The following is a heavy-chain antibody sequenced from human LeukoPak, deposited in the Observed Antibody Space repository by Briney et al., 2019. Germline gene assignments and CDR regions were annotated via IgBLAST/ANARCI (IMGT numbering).Heavy chain of an antibody. CDR3: ARIRQLWDLFEP. J-gene: IGHJ5*02. CDR1: GYSSISNW. V-gene: IGHV5-51*01. D-gene: IGHD6-6*01. CDR2: NYPVDADT. Sequence: RGESLKSSCQTSGYSSISNWFGWLSQLPAKGLEWLQINYPVDADTSYNPSFKGHVTISAAKSISPAYLQWSSLKASDSAMYYCARIRQLWDLFEPWGQRTRVSVSS.